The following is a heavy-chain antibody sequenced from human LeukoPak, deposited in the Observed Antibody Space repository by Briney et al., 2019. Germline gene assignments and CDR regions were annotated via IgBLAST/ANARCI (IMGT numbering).Heavy chain of an antibody. CDR2: IYYSGSA. V-gene: IGHV4-39*07. D-gene: IGHD3-10*01. J-gene: IGHJ4*02. CDR1: GGSVNSGTYY. Sequence: SETLSLTCSVSGGSVNSGTYYWSWIRQPPGKGLEWIGNIYYSGSAYYNPSLKSRVTMSVDTSKNQFSLKLSSVTAADTAVYYCARETSGSGIDYWGQGSLVTVSS. CDR3: ARETSGSGIDY.